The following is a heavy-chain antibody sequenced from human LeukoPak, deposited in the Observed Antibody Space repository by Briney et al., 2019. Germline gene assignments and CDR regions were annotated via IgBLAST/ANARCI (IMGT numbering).Heavy chain of an antibody. Sequence: PGGSLRLSCAASGFTVSSNYMSWVRQAPGKGLEWVSAISGSGGSTYYADSVKGRFTISRDNSKNTLYLQMNSLRAEDTAVYYCAKASSRIAVAGGLDYWGQGTLVTVSS. V-gene: IGHV3-23*01. D-gene: IGHD6-19*01. J-gene: IGHJ4*02. CDR3: AKASSRIAVAGGLDY. CDR2: ISGSGGST. CDR1: GFTVSSNY.